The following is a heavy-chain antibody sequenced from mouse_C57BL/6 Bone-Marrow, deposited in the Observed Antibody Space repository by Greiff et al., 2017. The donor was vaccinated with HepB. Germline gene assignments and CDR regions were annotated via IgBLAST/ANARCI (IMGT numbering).Heavy chain of an antibody. V-gene: IGHV14-2*01. CDR2: IDPEDGET. CDR1: GFNIKDYY. CDR3: LITTVVALYYYAMDY. J-gene: IGHJ4*01. Sequence: SGAELVKPGASVKLSCTASGFNIKDYYMHWVKQRTEQGLEWIGRIDPEDGETKYAPKFQGKATITADTSSNTAYLQLSSLTSEDTAVYYCLITTVVALYYYAMDYWGQGTSVTVSS. D-gene: IGHD1-1*01.